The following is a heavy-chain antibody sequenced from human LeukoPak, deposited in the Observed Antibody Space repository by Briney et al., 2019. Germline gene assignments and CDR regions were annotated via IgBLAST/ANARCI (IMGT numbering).Heavy chain of an antibody. CDR1: GGSISSYY. V-gene: IGHV4-59*08. CDR3: ARGRQYHYYGMDV. J-gene: IGHJ6*02. D-gene: IGHD4-11*01. CDR2: IYYSGST. Sequence: SETLSLTCTVSGGSISSYYWSWIRQPPGKGLEWIGYIYYSGSTNYNPSLKSRVTISVDTSKNQFSLKLSSVTAADTAVYYCARGRQYHYYGMDVWGQGTTVTVSS.